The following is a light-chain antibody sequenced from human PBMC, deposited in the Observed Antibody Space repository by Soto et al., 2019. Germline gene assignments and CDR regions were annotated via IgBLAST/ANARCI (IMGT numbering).Light chain of an antibody. CDR2: DVN. V-gene: IGLV2-14*03. CDR3: TSYTVSAPFYA. J-gene: IGLJ1*01. CDR1: TTDVDGYDY. Sequence: QSVLTQPASVSGSPGQSITISCTGATTDVDGYDYVSWYQQHPGQAPKLMIFDVNNRPSGVSGRFSGSKSGDTASLTISGLQAEDDGDYYCTSYTVSAPFYAFGSGTKLTVL.